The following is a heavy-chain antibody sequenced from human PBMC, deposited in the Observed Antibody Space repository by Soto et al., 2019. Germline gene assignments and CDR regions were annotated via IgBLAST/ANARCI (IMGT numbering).Heavy chain of an antibody. CDR1: GYTFTSHY. CDR2: INPSGGST. Sequence: ASVKVSCKASGYTFTSHYMHWVRQAPGQGLEWMGIINPSGGSTSYAQKFQGRVTMTRDTSTSTVYMELSSLRSEDTAVYYCARAGFTIFGVVTPMVHSFDYWGQGTLVTVSS. D-gene: IGHD3-3*01. J-gene: IGHJ4*02. V-gene: IGHV1-46*01. CDR3: ARAGFTIFGVVTPMVHSFDY.